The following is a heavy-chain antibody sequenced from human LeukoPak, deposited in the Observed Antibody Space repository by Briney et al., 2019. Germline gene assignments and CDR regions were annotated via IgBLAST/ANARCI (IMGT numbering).Heavy chain of an antibody. J-gene: IGHJ4*02. V-gene: IGHV3-64*02. CDR1: GFTFYNYA. Sequence: PGGSLRLSCVASGFTFYNYAMHWVRQAPGKGLEYFSAIGGNGDTSYYADSVKGRFTISRDNSKNTVYLQLGSLRTEDMAVYYCATRHEYSYPYWGQGTLVTVSS. CDR2: IGGNGDTS. D-gene: IGHD5-18*01. CDR3: ATRHEYSYPY.